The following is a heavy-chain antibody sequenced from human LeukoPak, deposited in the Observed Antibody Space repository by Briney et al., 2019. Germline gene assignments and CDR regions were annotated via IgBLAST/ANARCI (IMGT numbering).Heavy chain of an antibody. V-gene: IGHV4-4*09. D-gene: IGHD2-2*01. Sequence: SETLSLTCTVSGGSISSYYWSWIRQPPGEGLEWIGYIYTSGSTNYNPSLKSRVTISVDTSKNQFSLKLSSVTAADTAVYYCARRGRYCSSTSCYAGWFDPWGQGTLVTVSS. CDR2: IYTSGST. CDR3: ARRGRYCSSTSCYAGWFDP. CDR1: GGSISSYY. J-gene: IGHJ5*02.